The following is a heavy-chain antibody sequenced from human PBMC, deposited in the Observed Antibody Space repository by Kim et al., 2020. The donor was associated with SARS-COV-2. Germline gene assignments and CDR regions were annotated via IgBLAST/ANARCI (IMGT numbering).Heavy chain of an antibody. V-gene: IGHV1-2*04. CDR3: ARAVGAIDFDY. Sequence: TNYGQKVQDWVTMTRDTSISTAYMELSRLRSDDTAVYYCARAVGAIDFDYWGQGTLVTVSS. CDR2: T. J-gene: IGHJ4*02. D-gene: IGHD1-26*01.